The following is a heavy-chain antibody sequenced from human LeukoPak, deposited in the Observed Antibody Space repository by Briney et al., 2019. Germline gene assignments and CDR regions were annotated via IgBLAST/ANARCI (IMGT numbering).Heavy chain of an antibody. CDR3: ARDVDTAGYFDY. Sequence: EASVKVSCKVSGYTLTELSMHWVRQAPGKGLEWMGGFDPEDGETIYAQKFQGRVTMTEDTSTDTAYMELSSLRSEDTAVYYCARDVDTAGYFDYWGQGTLVTVSS. V-gene: IGHV1-24*01. CDR2: FDPEDGET. J-gene: IGHJ4*02. CDR1: GYTLTELS. D-gene: IGHD5-18*01.